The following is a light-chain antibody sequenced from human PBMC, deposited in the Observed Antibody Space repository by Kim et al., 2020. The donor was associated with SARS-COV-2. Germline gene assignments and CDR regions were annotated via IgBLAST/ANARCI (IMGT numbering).Light chain of an antibody. J-gene: IGLJ1*01. V-gene: IGLV3-19*01. CDR1: SLRSYY. CDR2: GKN. CDR3: NSRDSSASYV. Sequence: SSELTQDPAVSVALGQTVRITCQGDSLRSYYASWYQQKPGQAPVLVIYGKNNRPSGIPDRFSGSSSGNTASLTITGAQAEDEADYYCNSRDSSASYVFGTGTQLTVL.